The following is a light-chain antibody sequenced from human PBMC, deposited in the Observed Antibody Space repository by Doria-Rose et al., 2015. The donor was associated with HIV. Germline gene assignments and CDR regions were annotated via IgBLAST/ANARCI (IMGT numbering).Light chain of an antibody. CDR1: QSLLYTSKNY. J-gene: IGKJ3*01. Sequence: DIRVTQSPESLGMSLGERATLNCKSNQSLLYTSKNYLAWYQQKPGQPPKLLIYWASTRQSGVPARFSGGGSGTDFTLTICSLEAEDVAVYYCQQYYDTPSFGPGTTVDIK. V-gene: IGKV4-1*01. CDR3: QQYYDTPS. CDR2: WAS.